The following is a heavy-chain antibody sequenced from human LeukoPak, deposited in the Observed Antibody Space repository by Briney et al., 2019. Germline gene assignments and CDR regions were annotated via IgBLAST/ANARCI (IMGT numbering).Heavy chain of an antibody. Sequence: GRSLRLSCAASGFTFSSYAMHWVRQAPGKGLEWVAVISYDGSNKYYADSVKGRFTISRDNSKNTLYLQMNSLRAEDTAVYYCARETGSGWYYFDYWGQGTLVTVSS. J-gene: IGHJ4*02. CDR3: ARETGSGWYYFDY. CDR1: GFTFSSYA. CDR2: ISYDGSNK. V-gene: IGHV3-30-3*01. D-gene: IGHD6-19*01.